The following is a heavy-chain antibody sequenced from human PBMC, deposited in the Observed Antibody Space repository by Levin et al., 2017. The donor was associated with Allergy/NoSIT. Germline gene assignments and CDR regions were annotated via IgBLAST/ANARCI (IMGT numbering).Heavy chain of an antibody. CDR2: INSDGRIT. J-gene: IGHJ3*02. Sequence: GGSLRLSCAASGFTFSSYWMHWARQAPGKGLVWVSRINSDGRITSYADSVKGRFTISRDNAKNTLYLQMNSLRAEDTAVYYCARDPGYTSSVAFDIWGQGTMVTVSS. V-gene: IGHV3-74*01. CDR3: ARDPGYTSSVAFDI. CDR1: GFTFSSYW. D-gene: IGHD6-6*01.